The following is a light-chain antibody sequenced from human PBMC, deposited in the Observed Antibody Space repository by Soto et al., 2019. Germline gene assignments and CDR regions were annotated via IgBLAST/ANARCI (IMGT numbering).Light chain of an antibody. CDR3: GTWDSRLRVVV. J-gene: IGLJ2*01. Sequence: QSVLTQPPSVSAAPRQTVTISCSGSSSNIGNNYVSWYHRVPGTAPKLLIYDNNERPSGIPDRFSGSKSGTSATLDITGLHTGDEGDYYCGTWDSRLRVVVFGGGTKLTVL. CDR1: SSNIGNNY. V-gene: IGLV1-51*01. CDR2: DNN.